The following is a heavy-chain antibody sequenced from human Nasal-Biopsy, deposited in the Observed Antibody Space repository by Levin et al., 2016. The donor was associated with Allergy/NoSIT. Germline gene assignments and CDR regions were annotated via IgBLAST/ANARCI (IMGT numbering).Heavy chain of an antibody. J-gene: IGHJ4*02. V-gene: IGHV3-23*01. CDR1: GFTFSSSS. D-gene: IGHD1-26*01. Sequence: GGSLRLSCAASGFTFSSSSMSWVRQAPGKGLEWLALIDARTTNTYYEESVKGRFTMSRDISKNTLYLQTDSLSAEDTAIYYCVKDWQGGHWGRGTPVTVSS. CDR3: VKDWQGGH. CDR2: IDARTTNT.